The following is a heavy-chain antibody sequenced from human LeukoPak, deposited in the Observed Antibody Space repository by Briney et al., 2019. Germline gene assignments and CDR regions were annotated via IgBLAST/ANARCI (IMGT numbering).Heavy chain of an antibody. CDR2: ISGSGGST. Sequence: GGSLRLSCAASGFTSSSYGMHWVRQAPGKGLEWVSAISGSGGSTYYADSVKGRFTISRDNSKNTLSLQMNSLRAEDTAVYYCAKVFSEFWSGYSDYWGQGTLVTVSS. J-gene: IGHJ4*02. CDR3: AKVFSEFWSGYSDY. V-gene: IGHV3-23*01. CDR1: GFTSSSYG. D-gene: IGHD3-3*01.